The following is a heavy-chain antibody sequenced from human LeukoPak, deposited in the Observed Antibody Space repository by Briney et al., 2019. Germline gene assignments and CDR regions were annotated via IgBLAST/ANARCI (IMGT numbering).Heavy chain of an antibody. CDR1: GGSISSGGYY. V-gene: IGHV4-31*03. Sequence: SETLSLTCTVSGGSISSGGYYWSWIRQHPGKGLEWIGYIYYSGSTYYNPSLKSRVTISVDTSKNQFSLKLSSVTAADTAVYYCARAPVIVAEAFDIWGQGTMVTVSS. D-gene: IGHD3-22*01. J-gene: IGHJ3*02. CDR2: IYYSGST. CDR3: ARAPVIVAEAFDI.